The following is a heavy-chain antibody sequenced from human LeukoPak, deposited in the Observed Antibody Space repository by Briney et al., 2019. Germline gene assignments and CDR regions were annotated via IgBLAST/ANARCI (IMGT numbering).Heavy chain of an antibody. V-gene: IGHV4-4*07. D-gene: IGHD3-22*01. Sequence: ASETLSLTCTVSGGSISNYYWTWIRQPAGKGLEWIGRIYTSGGTNYNPSLKSRVTMSVDTSTNQFSLKLSSVTAADTAVYYCARANYYDSSGDYYNAFDICGEGKM. CDR3: ARANYYDSSGDYYNAFDI. J-gene: IGHJ3*02. CDR2: IYTSGGT. CDR1: GGSISNYY.